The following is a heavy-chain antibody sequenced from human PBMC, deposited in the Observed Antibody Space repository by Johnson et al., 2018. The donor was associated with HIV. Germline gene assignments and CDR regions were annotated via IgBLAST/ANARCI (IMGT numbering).Heavy chain of an antibody. D-gene: IGHD3-3*01. CDR2: ISSSGSTI. V-gene: IGHV3-11*01. J-gene: IGHJ3*02. Sequence: QVQVVESGGGLVQPGGSLRLSCAASGFTFSDYYMSWIRQAPGKGLEWVSYISSSGSTIYYADSVKGRFTISRDNSENTAYLQMNSLKTEDTAVYYCSLLQFLEWSPGVDIWGQGTMVTVSS. CDR3: SLLQFLEWSPGVDI. CDR1: GFTFSDYY.